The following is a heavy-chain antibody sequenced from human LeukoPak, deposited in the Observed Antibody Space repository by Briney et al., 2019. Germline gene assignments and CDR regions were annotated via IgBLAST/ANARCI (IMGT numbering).Heavy chain of an antibody. D-gene: IGHD3-10*01. V-gene: IGHV1-18*01. Sequence: GASVKVSCKASGYSFSTYGISWVRQAPGQGLEWTGWISAYNGNTNYAQRLQGRVTMTTDTSTSTAYLELRSLTSDDTAVYYCARDIYYGSGTYYTFWGQGTLVTVSS. CDR2: ISAYNGNT. J-gene: IGHJ4*02. CDR3: ARDIYYGSGTYYTF. CDR1: GYSFSTYG.